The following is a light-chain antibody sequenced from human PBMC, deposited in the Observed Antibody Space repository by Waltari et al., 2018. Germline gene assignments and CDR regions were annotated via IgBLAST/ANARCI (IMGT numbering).Light chain of an antibody. CDR3: NSYTGSSSWV. CDR2: DVS. CDR1: SSAIGFYNY. J-gene: IGLJ3*02. V-gene: IGLV2-14*01. Sequence: QSALTQPASVSGSPGQSLTLSCYGTSSAIGFYNYVSWYQQHPGKAPKLMIYDVSQRPSGVSDRFSGSKSGNTASLTISGLQAEDEADYYCNSYTGSSSWVFGGGTKVTVL.